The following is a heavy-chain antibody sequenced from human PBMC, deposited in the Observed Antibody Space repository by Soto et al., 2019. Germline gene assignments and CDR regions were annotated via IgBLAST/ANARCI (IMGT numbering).Heavy chain of an antibody. V-gene: IGHV1-18*04. Sequence: ASVKVSCKASGYTFTSYGISWVQQAPGQGREWMGWISAYNGNTNYAQKLQGRVTMTTDTSTSTAYMELRSLRSDDTAVYYCARDPYYYDSSGYQAHDAFDIWGQGXMVTGSS. D-gene: IGHD3-22*01. CDR1: GYTFTSYG. CDR3: ARDPYYYDSSGYQAHDAFDI. J-gene: IGHJ3*02. CDR2: ISAYNGNT.